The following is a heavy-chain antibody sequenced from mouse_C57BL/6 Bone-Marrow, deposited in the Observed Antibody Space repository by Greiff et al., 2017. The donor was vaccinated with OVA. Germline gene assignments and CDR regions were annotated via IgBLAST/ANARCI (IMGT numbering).Heavy chain of an antibody. Sequence: QVQLQQPGAELVKPGASVKLSCKASGYTFTSYWMHWVKQRPGQGLEWIGMIHPNSGSTNYNEKFKSKATLTVDKSSSTAYMQLSSLTSEDSAVYYCARWHYGSSYVGYCDVWGTGTTVTVAS. CDR3: ARWHYGSSYVGYCDV. CDR2: IHPNSGST. J-gene: IGHJ1*03. D-gene: IGHD1-1*01. V-gene: IGHV1-64*01. CDR1: GYTFTSYW.